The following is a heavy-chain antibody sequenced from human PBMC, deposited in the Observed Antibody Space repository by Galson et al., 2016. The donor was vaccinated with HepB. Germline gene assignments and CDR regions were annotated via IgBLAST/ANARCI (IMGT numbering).Heavy chain of an antibody. CDR2: TNPSESRT. V-gene: IGHV1-46*01. Sequence: SVKVSCKASGHMSTTYYINWVRQAPGQGLEWMGITNPSESRTRHAQNFQGRLTMTKDTSTTTVYMELSSLRSEDTALYYCAKTDLWSGPHYFDSWGQGTQVTVSS. CDR3: AKTDLWSGPHYFDS. J-gene: IGHJ4*02. D-gene: IGHD3-3*01. CDR1: GHMSTTYY.